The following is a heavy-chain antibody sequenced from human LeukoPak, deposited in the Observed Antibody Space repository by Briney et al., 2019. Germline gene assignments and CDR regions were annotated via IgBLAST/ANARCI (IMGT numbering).Heavy chain of an antibody. V-gene: IGHV3-23*01. CDR1: GFSFSSHW. CDR2: ISGSGGTT. D-gene: IGHD1-1*01. J-gene: IGHJ4*02. Sequence: GGSLRLSCAASGFSFSSHWMHWVRQAPGKGLEWVAVISGSGGTTYYADSVKGRFTISRDNSKNTVDLQMESLRAEDTAVYYCAKDLHSWNSVGVHWGQGTLVTVSS. CDR3: AKDLHSWNSVGVH.